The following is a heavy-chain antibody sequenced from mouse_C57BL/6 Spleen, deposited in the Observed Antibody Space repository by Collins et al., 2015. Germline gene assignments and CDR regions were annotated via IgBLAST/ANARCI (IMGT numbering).Heavy chain of an antibody. D-gene: IGHD1-1*01. Sequence: QVQLQQPGAELVKPGASVKLSCKASGYTFTSYWMHWVKQRPGQGLEWIGEIDPSDSYTNYNQKFKGKATLTVDKSSSTAYMQLSSLTSEDSAVYYCARSGTTVVAWYFDVWGAGTTVTVSS. CDR2: IDPSDSYT. CDR1: GYTFTSYW. J-gene: IGHJ1*01. CDR3: ARSGTTVVAWYFDV. V-gene: IGHV1-69*02.